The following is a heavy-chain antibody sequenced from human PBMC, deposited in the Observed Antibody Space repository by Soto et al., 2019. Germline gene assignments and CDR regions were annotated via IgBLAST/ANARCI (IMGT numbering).Heavy chain of an antibody. J-gene: IGHJ6*02. CDR3: ARDAGDSGHYYYYYGMDV. Sequence: GGSLRLSCAASGFTFSSYAMHWVRQAPGKGLEWVAVISYDGSNKYYADSVKGRFTISRDNSKNTLYLQMNSLRAEDTAVYYCARDAGDSGHYYYYYGMDVWGQGTTVTVS. CDR2: ISYDGSNK. V-gene: IGHV3-30-3*01. CDR1: GFTFSSYA. D-gene: IGHD5-12*01.